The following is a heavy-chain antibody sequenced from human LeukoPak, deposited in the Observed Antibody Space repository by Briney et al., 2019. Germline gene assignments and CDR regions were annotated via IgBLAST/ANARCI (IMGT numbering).Heavy chain of an antibody. J-gene: IGHJ4*02. CDR1: GFTFSSYG. V-gene: IGHV3-33*01. D-gene: IGHD6-19*01. CDR2: IWYDGSNK. Sequence: GGSLRLSCAASGFTFSSYGMHWVRQAPGKGLEWVAVIWYDGSNKYYADSVKGRFTISRDNSENTLYLQMNSLRAEDTAVYYCARDPGSGRTYFDYWGQGTLVTVSS. CDR3: ARDPGSGRTYFDY.